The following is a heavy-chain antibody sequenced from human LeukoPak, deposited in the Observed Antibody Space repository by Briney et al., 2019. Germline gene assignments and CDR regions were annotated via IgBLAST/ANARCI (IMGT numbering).Heavy chain of an antibody. V-gene: IGHV3-48*01. CDR1: GFTFSSYS. CDR3: ARENSEYSSGWLRY. CDR2: ISSSSGTI. D-gene: IGHD6-19*01. Sequence: GGTLRLSCAASGFTFSSYSMNWVRQAPGKGLEWVSYISSSSGTIYYADSVKGRFTISRDNAKNSLYLQMNSLGAEDTAVYYCARENSEYSSGWLRYWGQGTLVTVSS. J-gene: IGHJ4*02.